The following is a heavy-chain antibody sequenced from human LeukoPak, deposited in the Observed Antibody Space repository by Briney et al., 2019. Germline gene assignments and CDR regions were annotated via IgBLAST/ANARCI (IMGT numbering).Heavy chain of an antibody. V-gene: IGHV3-30*02. D-gene: IGHD5-12*01. Sequence: SGGSLRLSCAAPGFTFSSYGMHWVRQAPGKGLEWVAVIWYDGSNKYYADSVKGRFTISRDNSKNTLYLQMNSLRAEDTAVYYCASVDIVAPNDYWGQGTLVTVSS. CDR1: GFTFSSYG. CDR3: ASVDIVAPNDY. CDR2: IWYDGSNK. J-gene: IGHJ4*02.